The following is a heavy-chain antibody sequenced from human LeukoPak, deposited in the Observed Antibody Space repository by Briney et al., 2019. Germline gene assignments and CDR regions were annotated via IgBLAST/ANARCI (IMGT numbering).Heavy chain of an antibody. CDR3: TRLFGGRKDSSGYYPRHLYYFDY. V-gene: IGHV3-53*01. CDR2: IYSGGST. J-gene: IGHJ4*02. D-gene: IGHD3-22*01. Sequence: GGSLRLSCAASGFTVSSSYMSWVRQAPGKGLEWVSVIYSGGSTYYADSVKGRFTISRDNSKNTLYLQMNSLRAEDTAVYYCTRLFGGRKDSSGYYPRHLYYFDYWGQGTLVTVSS. CDR1: GFTVSSSY.